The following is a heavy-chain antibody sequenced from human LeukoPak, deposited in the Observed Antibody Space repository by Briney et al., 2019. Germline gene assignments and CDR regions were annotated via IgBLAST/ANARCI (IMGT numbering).Heavy chain of an antibody. CDR1: GFTFSNYA. D-gene: IGHD3-22*01. CDR3: AMGPYYYDSSGYYY. CDR2: INSDGSST. J-gene: IGHJ4*02. V-gene: IGHV3-74*01. Sequence: GGSLRLSCAASGFTFSNYAMSWVRQAPGKGLVWVSRINSDGSSTSYADSVKGRFTISRDNAKNTLYLQMNSLRAEDTAVYYCAMGPYYYDSSGYYYWGQGTLVTVSS.